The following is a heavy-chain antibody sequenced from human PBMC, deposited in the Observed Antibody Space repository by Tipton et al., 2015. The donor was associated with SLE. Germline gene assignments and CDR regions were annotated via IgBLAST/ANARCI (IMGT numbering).Heavy chain of an antibody. CDR1: GFTFSSYA. D-gene: IGHD2/OR15-2a*01. CDR3: AKESTQAVLLFYY. J-gene: IGHJ4*02. V-gene: IGHV3-23*03. Sequence: SLRLSCVASGFTFSSYAMSWVRQAPGKGLEWVSVIYSGGSTDYADSVKGRFTISRDNSKNTVYLQMNSLRTDDTAVYYCAKESTQAVLLFYYWGQGSRVTVSS. CDR2: IYSGGST.